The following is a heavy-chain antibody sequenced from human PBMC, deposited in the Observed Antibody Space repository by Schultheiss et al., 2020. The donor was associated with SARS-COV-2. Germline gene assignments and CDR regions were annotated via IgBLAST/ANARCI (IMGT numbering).Heavy chain of an antibody. V-gene: IGHV4-31*11. Sequence: SETLSLTCAVSGGSISSGGYYWSWIRQHPGKGLEWIGYIYYSGSTYYSPSLNSRVTISVDTSKNQFSLKLSSVTAADTAVYYCAREGRGRIAVAGYNWFDPWGQGTLVTVSS. J-gene: IGHJ5*02. CDR2: IYYSGST. CDR1: GGSISSGGYY. D-gene: IGHD6-19*01. CDR3: AREGRGRIAVAGYNWFDP.